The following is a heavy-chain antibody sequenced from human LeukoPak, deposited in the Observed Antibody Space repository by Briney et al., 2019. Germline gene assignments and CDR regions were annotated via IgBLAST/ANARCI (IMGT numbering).Heavy chain of an antibody. D-gene: IGHD2/OR15-2a*01. CDR3: MRDSVGSIRGIYYDAFEI. CDR2: MKQDGSLK. J-gene: IGHJ3*02. Sequence: GGSLRLSCAPSGFTFSNYWMVWVRQAPGKGPEWVANMKQDGSLKYYVDSVKGRFTISRDNAKNSLYLQVNSLRAEDTAVYYCMRDSVGSIRGIYYDAFEIWGQGAMVTVSS. CDR1: GFTFSNYW. V-gene: IGHV3-7*01.